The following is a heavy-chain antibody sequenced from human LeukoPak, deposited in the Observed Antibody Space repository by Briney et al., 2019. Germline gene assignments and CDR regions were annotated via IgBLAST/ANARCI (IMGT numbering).Heavy chain of an antibody. CDR1: AYSFSNYW. V-gene: IGHV5-51*01. CDR2: IHPGDSDT. J-gene: IGHJ4*02. D-gene: IGHD2-2*01. CDR3: ARHRVLPSGRWYDY. Sequence: GESLKISCKGSAYSFSNYWIGWVLQMPGKGLESMGIIHPGDSDTRYSPSFQGQVTISADKSINTAYLQWSSLKASDTAMYYCARHRVLPSGRWYDYWGQGSLVTVSS.